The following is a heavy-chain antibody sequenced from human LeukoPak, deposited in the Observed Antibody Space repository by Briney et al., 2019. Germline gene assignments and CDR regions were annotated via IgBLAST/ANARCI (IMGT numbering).Heavy chain of an antibody. CDR2: IYSGGST. J-gene: IGHJ4*02. Sequence: PGGSLRLSCAASGFTVSSKYMNWVRQAPGKGLEWVSVIYSGGSTYYADSVKGRFTISSDNSKNTLYLQMNSLRAEDTAVYYCAKDLEAYCGGDCYTFDYWGQGTLVTVSS. CDR3: AKDLEAYCGGDCYTFDY. D-gene: IGHD2-21*02. V-gene: IGHV3-53*01. CDR1: GFTVSSKY.